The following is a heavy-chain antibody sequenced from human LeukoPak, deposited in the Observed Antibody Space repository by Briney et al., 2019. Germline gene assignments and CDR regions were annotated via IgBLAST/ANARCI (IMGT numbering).Heavy chain of an antibody. Sequence: GGSLRLSCAASGFTFSSYSMNWVRQAPGKGLEWVSSISSSSSYIYYADSVKSRFTISRDNAKNSLYLQMNSLRAEDTAVYYCAREGELGPFDYWGQGTLVTVSS. CDR3: AREGELGPFDY. V-gene: IGHV3-21*01. J-gene: IGHJ4*02. CDR1: GFTFSSYS. D-gene: IGHD1-7*01. CDR2: ISSSSSYI.